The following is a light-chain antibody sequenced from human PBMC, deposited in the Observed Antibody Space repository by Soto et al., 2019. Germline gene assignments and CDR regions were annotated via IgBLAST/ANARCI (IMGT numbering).Light chain of an antibody. CDR2: DAS. V-gene: IGKV3-20*01. J-gene: IGKJ1*01. CDR3: QQYGSLLRT. Sequence: EIVLTQSPGTLSLSPGERATLSCRASQSVSSSYLAWYQQKPGQAPRLLVYDASNRATGIPTRFSGSGSGTDFTLTISNLEPEDFAVYYCQQYGSLLRTFGQGTKVDIK. CDR1: QSVSSSY.